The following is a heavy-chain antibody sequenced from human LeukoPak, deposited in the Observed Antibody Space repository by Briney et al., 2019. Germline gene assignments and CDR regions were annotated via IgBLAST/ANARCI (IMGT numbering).Heavy chain of an antibody. CDR2: ISSSGSTI. V-gene: IGHV3-48*03. CDR1: GFTFSSYA. J-gene: IGHJ3*02. Sequence: GGSLRLSCAASGFTFSSYAMNWVRQAPGKGLEWVSYISSSGSTIYYADSVKGRFTISRDNAKNSLYLQMNSLRAEDTAVYYCARDYYYGSGSYYTHNAFDIWGQGTMVTVSS. D-gene: IGHD3-10*01. CDR3: ARDYYYGSGSYYTHNAFDI.